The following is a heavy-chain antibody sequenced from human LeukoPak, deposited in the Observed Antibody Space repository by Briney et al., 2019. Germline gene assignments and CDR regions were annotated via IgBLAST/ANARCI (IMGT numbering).Heavy chain of an antibody. CDR2: INPNSGGT. Sequence: GASVKVSCKASGYTFTGYYLHWVRQAPGQGLEWMGWINPNSGGTNYAQKFQGRVTMTRDTSISTAYMELNRLRSDDTAVYYCATFAGEHQAPFDYWGQGTLVTVSS. D-gene: IGHD1-26*01. CDR1: GYTFTGYY. V-gene: IGHV1-2*02. CDR3: ATFAGEHQAPFDY. J-gene: IGHJ4*02.